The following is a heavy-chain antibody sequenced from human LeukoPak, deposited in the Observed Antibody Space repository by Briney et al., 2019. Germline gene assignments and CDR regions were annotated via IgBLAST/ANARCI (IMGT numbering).Heavy chain of an antibody. V-gene: IGHV1-2*02. CDR1: GYTFTGYY. CDR3: ATRSRRYYDSSGYPIEYFQH. D-gene: IGHD3-22*01. CDR2: INPNSGGT. J-gene: IGHJ1*01. Sequence: ASVKVSCKASGYTFTGYYMHWVRQAPGQGLEWMGWINPNSGGTNYAQKFQGRVTMTRDTSISTAYMELSRLRSDDTAVYYCATRSRRYYDSSGYPIEYFQHWGQGTLATVSS.